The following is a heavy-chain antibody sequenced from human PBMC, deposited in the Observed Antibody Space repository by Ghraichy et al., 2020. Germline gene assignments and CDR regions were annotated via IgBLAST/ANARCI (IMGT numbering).Heavy chain of an antibody. J-gene: IGHJ4*02. Sequence: GGSLRLSCAASGFTFSSYEMNWVRQAPGKGLEWVSYISSSGSTIYYADSVKGRFTISRDNAKNSLYLQMNSLRAEDTAVYYCVYYDYVWGSYRYTGGDYWGQGTLVTVSS. CDR3: VYYDYVWGSYRYTGGDY. CDR2: ISSSGSTI. D-gene: IGHD3-16*02. V-gene: IGHV3-48*03. CDR1: GFTFSSYE.